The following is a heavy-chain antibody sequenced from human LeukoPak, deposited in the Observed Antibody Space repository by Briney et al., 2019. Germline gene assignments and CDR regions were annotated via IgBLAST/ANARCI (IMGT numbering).Heavy chain of an antibody. J-gene: IGHJ3*02. CDR1: GYTFTGYY. CDR2: IIPIFGTA. Sequence: ASVKVSCKASGYTFTGYYMHWVRQAPGQGLEWMGGIIPIFGTANYAQKFQGRVTITADESTSTAYMELSSLRSEDTAVYYCARLQRWELLRGAFDIWGQGTMVTVSS. D-gene: IGHD1-26*01. V-gene: IGHV1-69*13. CDR3: ARLQRWELLRGAFDI.